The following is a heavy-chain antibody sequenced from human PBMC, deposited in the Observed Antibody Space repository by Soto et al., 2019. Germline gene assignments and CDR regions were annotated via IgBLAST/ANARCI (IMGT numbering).Heavy chain of an antibody. CDR3: ATGYYGDFDY. CDR2: VYYSGST. Sequence: SETLSLSCSVYGGSISSYYWTWIRQSPGKGLEWIGNVYYSGSTNYHPSLNNRVTISVDTSKNQFSLNLNSVTAAETAVYYCATGYYGDFDYWGQGLLVTVSS. D-gene: IGHD3-9*01. V-gene: IGHV4-59*01. CDR1: GGSISSYY. J-gene: IGHJ4*02.